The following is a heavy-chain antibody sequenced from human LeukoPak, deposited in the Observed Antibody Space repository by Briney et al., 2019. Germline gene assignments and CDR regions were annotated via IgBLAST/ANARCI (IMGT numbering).Heavy chain of an antibody. J-gene: IGHJ3*02. CDR1: GYTLIELS. Sequence: ASVKVSCKVSGYTLIELSIHWVRQAPGKGLKWMGGFDPEDGETIYAQKFQGRVTMTTDTSTSTAYMELRSLRAEDTAVYYCAREFHKYYDSSGYYWADAFDIWGQGTMVTVSS. CDR2: FDPEDGET. CDR3: AREFHKYYDSSGYYWADAFDI. V-gene: IGHV1-24*01. D-gene: IGHD3-22*01.